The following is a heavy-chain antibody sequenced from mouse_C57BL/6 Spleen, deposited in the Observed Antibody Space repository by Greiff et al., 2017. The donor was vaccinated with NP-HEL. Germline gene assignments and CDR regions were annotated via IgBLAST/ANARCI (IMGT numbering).Heavy chain of an antibody. CDR2: INPSSGYT. CDR3: ARSYGSSYYAMDY. V-gene: IGHV1-7*01. D-gene: IGHD1-1*01. Sequence: QVQLQQSGAELAKPGASVKLSCKASGYTFTSYWMHWVKQRPGQGLEWIGYINPSSGYTKYNQKFKVKATLTADKSSSTAYMQLSSLTYEDSAVYYCARSYGSSYYAMDYWGQGTSDTVSS. J-gene: IGHJ4*01. CDR1: GYTFTSYW.